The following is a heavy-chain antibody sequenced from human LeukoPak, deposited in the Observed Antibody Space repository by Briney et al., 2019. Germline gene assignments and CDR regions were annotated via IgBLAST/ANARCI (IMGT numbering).Heavy chain of an antibody. D-gene: IGHD3-22*01. Sequence: TSETLSLTCAVSGDSISTSNSYWGWIRRPPGKGLEWVGSIYYSGNTYYNPSLKSRVTISVDTSKNQFSLKLSSVTAADTAVYYCARHLYYYDSSGSPGAFDIWGQGTMVTVSS. J-gene: IGHJ3*02. CDR1: GDSISTSNSY. CDR3: ARHLYYYDSSGSPGAFDI. CDR2: IYYSGNT. V-gene: IGHV4-39*01.